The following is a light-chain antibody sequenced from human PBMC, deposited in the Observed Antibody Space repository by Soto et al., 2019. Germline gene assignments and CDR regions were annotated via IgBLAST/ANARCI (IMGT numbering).Light chain of an antibody. CDR1: QSIDSW. Sequence: DIQMTQSPSTLSASVGDRVTITCRASQSIDSWLAWYQQKPGKAPKLLIYKTSTLESGVPSRFSGSGSGTEFSLTIHSLQPDDFATDYCQQYKSFSLTFGGGTRVEVK. J-gene: IGKJ4*01. V-gene: IGKV1-5*03. CDR2: KTS. CDR3: QQYKSFSLT.